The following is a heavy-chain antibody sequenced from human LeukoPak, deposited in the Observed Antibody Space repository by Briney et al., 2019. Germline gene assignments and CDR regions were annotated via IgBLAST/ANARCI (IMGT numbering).Heavy chain of an antibody. J-gene: IGHJ4*02. D-gene: IGHD3-10*01. CDR3: ARERDYYGSGSYIDY. Sequence: SETLSLTCAVSGGSISSGGYSRSWIRQPPGKGLEWIGYIYHSGSTYYNPSLKSRVTISVDRSKNQFSLKLSSVTAADTAVYYCARERDYYGSGSYIDYWGQGTLVTVSS. CDR2: IYHSGST. CDR1: GGSISSGGYS. V-gene: IGHV4-30-2*01.